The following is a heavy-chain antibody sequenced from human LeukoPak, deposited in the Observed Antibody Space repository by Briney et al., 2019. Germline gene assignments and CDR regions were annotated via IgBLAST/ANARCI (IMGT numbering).Heavy chain of an antibody. CDR1: GGSFSGYY. CDR3: ARGDIVVVPAARVYYYYMTV. J-gene: IGHJ6*03. D-gene: IGHD2-2*01. V-gene: IGHV4-34*01. Sequence: SETLSLTCAVYGGSFSGYYWSWIRQPPGKGLEWIGEINHSGSTNYNPSLKSRVTISVDTSKNQFSLKLSSVTAADTAVYYCARGDIVVVPAARVYYYYMTVWGKGTTVTVSS. CDR2: INHSGST.